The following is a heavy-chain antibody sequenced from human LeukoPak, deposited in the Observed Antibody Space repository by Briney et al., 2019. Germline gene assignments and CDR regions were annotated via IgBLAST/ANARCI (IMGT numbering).Heavy chain of an antibody. CDR3: ARDFDY. CDR2: IYYSGST. CDR1: GGSIGSYY. Sequence: SETLSLTCTVSGGSIGSYYWSWLRQPPGKGLEWIGYIYYSGSTNYNPPLKSRVTISVDTSKNQFSLKLSSVTAADTAVYYCARDFDYWGQGTLVTVSS. J-gene: IGHJ4*02. V-gene: IGHV4-59*01.